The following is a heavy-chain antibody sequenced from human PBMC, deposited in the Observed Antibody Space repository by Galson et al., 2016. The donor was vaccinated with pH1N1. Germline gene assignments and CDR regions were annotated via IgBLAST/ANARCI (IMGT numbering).Heavy chain of an antibody. J-gene: IGHJ4*02. D-gene: IGHD4/OR15-4a*01. Sequence: TLSLTCTVSGGSIFSSTYYRGWIRQPPGKGLEWIANIYYSGNTFYNPSLKSRVSLSVDTSKNQFSLRLSSVTAADTAVYYCARGANDYGGMYFDYWGQGNLVTVSS. V-gene: IGHV4-39*07. CDR2: IYYSGNT. CDR1: GGSIFSSTYY. CDR3: ARGANDYGGMYFDY.